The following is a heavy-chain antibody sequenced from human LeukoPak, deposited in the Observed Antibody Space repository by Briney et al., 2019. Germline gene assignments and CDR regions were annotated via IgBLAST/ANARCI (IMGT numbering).Heavy chain of an antibody. CDR2: IRSDGIAT. V-gene: IGHV3-74*01. CDR3: ARADGSESDWYFDL. Sequence: GGSLRLSCAASGFTFSTYWMHWVRQAPGKGLVWVSRIRSDGIATTYADSVKSRFTISRDNAKNTLYLQMNSLRAEDTAVYYCARADGSESDWYFDLWGRGTQVTVSS. J-gene: IGHJ2*01. D-gene: IGHD3-10*01. CDR1: GFTFSTYW.